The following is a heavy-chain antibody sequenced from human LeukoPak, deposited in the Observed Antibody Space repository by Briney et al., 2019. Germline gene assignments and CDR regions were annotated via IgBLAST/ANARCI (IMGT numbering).Heavy chain of an antibody. J-gene: IGHJ3*02. CDR3: ARTYDFGRGPPGDAFDN. D-gene: IGHD3-3*01. V-gene: IGHV3-48*01. CDR1: GFTFIIFG. Sequence: PGGSLRLSCAASGFTFIIFGLNWVRQAPRKGPERGSYVDARSGITYYADSVQGRFTISRDDARESVFLQMDGLRVDDTAVYYCARTYDFGRGPPGDAFDNWGPGTWVIVSA. CDR2: VDARSGIT.